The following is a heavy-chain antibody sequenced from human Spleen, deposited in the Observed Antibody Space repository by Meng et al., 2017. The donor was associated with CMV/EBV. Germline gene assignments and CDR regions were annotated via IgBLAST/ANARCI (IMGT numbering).Heavy chain of an antibody. CDR2: IFPGDSDT. J-gene: IGHJ4*02. Sequence: GGSLRLSCKGSGYTFSNYWIAWVRQMPGKGLEWMGFIFPGDSDTRYSPSFEGQFTISADKSVSTAYLQWNNLKASDTAMFYCARLEAYGGNGYFDFWGQGTPVTASS. V-gene: IGHV5-51*01. CDR3: ARLEAYGGNGYFDF. D-gene: IGHD4-23*01. CDR1: GYTFSNYW.